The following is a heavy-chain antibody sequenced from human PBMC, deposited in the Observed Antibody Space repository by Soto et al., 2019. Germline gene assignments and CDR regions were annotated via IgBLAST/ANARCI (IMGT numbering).Heavy chain of an antibody. CDR2: IFSDAER. V-gene: IGHV2-26*01. D-gene: IGHD2-2*01. CDR1: GFSLTTGRMG. CDR3: VRMNADSYQFYYAMDV. J-gene: IGHJ6*02. Sequence: QVTLKESGPVLVKPTETLTLTCTVSGFSLTTGRMGVSWIRQPPGKALEWLAHIFSDAERSYSTSMQSRLTISKATSGSQVVLSMTNVDPADTGTYYCVRMNADSYQFYYAMDVWGHGTTVTVSS.